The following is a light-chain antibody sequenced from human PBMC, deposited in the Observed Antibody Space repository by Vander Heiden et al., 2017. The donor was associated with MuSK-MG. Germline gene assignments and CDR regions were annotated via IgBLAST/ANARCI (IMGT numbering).Light chain of an antibody. CDR1: QSISTY. Sequence: DIQMTQSPSSLSASVGDRVTITCRASQSISTYLNWYQQKPGKAPKLLIYDVSNLQSGVPSRFSGSGSGTDFTLTISSLQPEDFATYSCQQTYRTPATFGGGTEVEIK. J-gene: IGKJ4*01. V-gene: IGKV1-39*01. CDR3: QQTYRTPAT. CDR2: DVS.